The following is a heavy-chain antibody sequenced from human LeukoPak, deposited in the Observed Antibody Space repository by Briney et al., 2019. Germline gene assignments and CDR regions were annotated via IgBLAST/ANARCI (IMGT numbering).Heavy chain of an antibody. V-gene: IGHV1-2*02. CDR1: GYTFTGYY. Sequence: ASVKVSCKASGYTFTGYYMHWVRQAPGQGLEWMGWINPNSGGTNYAQRFQGRVTMTRDTSISTAYMELSRLRSDDTAVYYCARYYGDYLNVAFDIWGQGTMVTVSS. J-gene: IGHJ3*02. D-gene: IGHD4-17*01. CDR3: ARYYGDYLNVAFDI. CDR2: INPNSGGT.